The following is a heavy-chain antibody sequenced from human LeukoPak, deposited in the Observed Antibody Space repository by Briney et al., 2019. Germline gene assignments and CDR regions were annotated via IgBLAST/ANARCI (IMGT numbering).Heavy chain of an antibody. CDR1: TFTFSNYW. CDR3: VRSRGYFDC. CDR2: IKGDGSTT. J-gene: IGHJ4*02. Sequence: GGSLRLSCAASTFTFSNYWMHWVRQAPGKGLVWVSGIKGDGSTTTYADSVKGRFTISRDNAKNTLYLQMNSLTAEDTAVYYCVRSRGYFDCWGQGTLVTVSS. V-gene: IGHV3-74*01.